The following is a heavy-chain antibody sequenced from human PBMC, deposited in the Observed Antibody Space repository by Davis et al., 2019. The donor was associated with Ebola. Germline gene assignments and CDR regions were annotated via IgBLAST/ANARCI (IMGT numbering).Heavy chain of an antibody. J-gene: IGHJ6*02. CDR1: GFTFSSYE. V-gene: IGHV3-48*03. CDR3: ARDRPGSGYDSYYYYYYGMDV. D-gene: IGHD5-12*01. CDR2: ISSSGSTI. Sequence: GESLKISCAASGFTFSSYEMNWVRQAPGKGLEWVSYISSSGSTIYYADSVKGRFTISRDNAKNSLYLQMNSLRDEDTAVYYCARDRPGSGYDSYYYYYYGMDVWGQGTTVTVSS.